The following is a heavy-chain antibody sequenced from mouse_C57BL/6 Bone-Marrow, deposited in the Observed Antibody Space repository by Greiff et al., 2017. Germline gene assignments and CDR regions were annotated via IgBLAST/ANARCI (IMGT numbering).Heavy chain of an antibody. D-gene: IGHD1-1*01. V-gene: IGHV1-15*01. CDR3: TRFITTVVATYYFDY. Sequence: VKLQESGAELVRPGASVTLSCKASGYTFTDYEMHWVKQTPVHGLEWIGAIDPETGGTAYNQKFKGKAILTADKSSSTAYMELRSLTSEDSAVYYCTRFITTVVATYYFDYWGQGTTLTVSS. CDR1: GYTFTDYE. J-gene: IGHJ2*01. CDR2: IDPETGGT.